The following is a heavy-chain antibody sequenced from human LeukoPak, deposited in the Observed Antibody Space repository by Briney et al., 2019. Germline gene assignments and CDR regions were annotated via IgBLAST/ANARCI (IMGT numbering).Heavy chain of an antibody. CDR1: GFTFSSYG. CDR3: AKDPQKWESYFDY. Sequence: GGSLRLSCAASGFTFSSYGMHWVRQAPGKGLEWVAFIRYDGTNKFYADSVKGRFTISRDNSKNTLYLQMNSLRAEDTAVYYCAKDPQKWESYFDYWGQGTLVTVSS. J-gene: IGHJ4*02. V-gene: IGHV3-30*02. D-gene: IGHD1-26*01. CDR2: IRYDGTNK.